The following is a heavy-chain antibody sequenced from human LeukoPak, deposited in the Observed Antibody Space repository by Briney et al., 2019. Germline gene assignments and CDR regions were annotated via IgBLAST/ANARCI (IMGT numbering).Heavy chain of an antibody. CDR3: AGGAGWLSDY. J-gene: IGHJ4*02. Sequence: GGSLRLSCAASGFTFSPYWMNWFRQAPGKGLEWVALIKEDGSEELYDGSVEGRFTISRDSGKDSLYLQMNSLRAEDTAVYYCAGGAGWLSDYWGQGTLVTVSS. D-gene: IGHD2-15*01. CDR1: GFTFSPYW. CDR2: IKEDGSEE. V-gene: IGHV3-7*03.